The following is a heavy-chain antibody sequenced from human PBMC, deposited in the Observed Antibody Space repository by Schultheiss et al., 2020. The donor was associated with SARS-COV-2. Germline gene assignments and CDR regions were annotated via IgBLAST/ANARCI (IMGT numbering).Heavy chain of an antibody. CDR1: GFTFSSYG. D-gene: IGHD6-25*01. J-gene: IGHJ4*02. CDR2: ISYDGSNK. V-gene: IGHV3-30*03. Sequence: GESLKISCAASGFTFSSYGMHWVRQAPGKGLEWVAVISYDGSNKYYADSVKGRFTISRDNSKNTLYLQMNSLRAEDTAVYYCARDHAGSVVYWGQGTLVTVSS. CDR3: ARDHAGSVVY.